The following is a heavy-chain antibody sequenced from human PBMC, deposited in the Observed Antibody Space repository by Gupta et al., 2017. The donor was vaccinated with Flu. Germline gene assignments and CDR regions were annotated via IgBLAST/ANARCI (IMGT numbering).Heavy chain of an antibody. Sequence: EVQLVESGGGLVQSGWSLKLSCEASGFTFSYFAIYWVPQASGKGLEWVGRIRSKENNYATTYAEPAKGRFTISRDDSKNTAYLQMDSLKTEDTAVYYCTSLGHTGSYYQHGYWGQGTLVTVSP. V-gene: IGHV3-73*02. CDR3: TSLGHTGSYYQHGY. CDR1: GFTFSYFA. D-gene: IGHD1-26*01. CDR2: IRSKENNYAT. J-gene: IGHJ4*02.